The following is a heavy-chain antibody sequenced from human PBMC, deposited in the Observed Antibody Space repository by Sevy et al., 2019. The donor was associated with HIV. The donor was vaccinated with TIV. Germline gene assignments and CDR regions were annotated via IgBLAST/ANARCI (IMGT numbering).Heavy chain of an antibody. V-gene: IGHV1-69*13. Sequence: ASVKVSCKASGGTFSSYAISWVRQAPGQGLEWMGGIIPIFGTANYAQKFQGRVTITADESTSTAYMELSSLRSEDTAMYYCARDRYPTYYYDSSGSPSFDYWGQGTLVTVSS. D-gene: IGHD3-22*01. CDR3: ARDRYPTYYYDSSGSPSFDY. CDR1: GGTFSSYA. CDR2: IIPIFGTA. J-gene: IGHJ4*02.